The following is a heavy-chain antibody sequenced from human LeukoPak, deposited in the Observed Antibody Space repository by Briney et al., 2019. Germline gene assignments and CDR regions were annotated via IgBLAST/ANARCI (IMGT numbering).Heavy chain of an antibody. D-gene: IGHD4/OR15-4a*01. Sequence: ASVTVSCKASGFTSINYYMHWVRQAPGQGLEWLGIINLSGGSTHYPQKFQDRVTMTRDTSTSTVYMELSSLRSEDTAVYYCARDLDYGEKSEDYWGQGTLVTVSS. CDR2: INLSGGST. J-gene: IGHJ4*01. CDR3: ARDLDYGEKSEDY. CDR1: GFTSINYY. V-gene: IGHV1-46*01.